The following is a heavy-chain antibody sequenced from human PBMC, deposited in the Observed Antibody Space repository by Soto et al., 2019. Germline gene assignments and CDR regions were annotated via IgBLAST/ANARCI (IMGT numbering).Heavy chain of an antibody. J-gene: IGHJ4*02. Sequence: QVQLVQSGAEVKKPGASVKVSCKASGYTFTGYYMHWVRQAPGQGLEWMGWINPNSGGTNYAQKFQGWVTMTRETSISTAYMELSRLRSDDTAVYYCARDQGDSSGSWGSYFDYWGQGTLVTVSS. CDR3: ARDQGDSSGSWGSYFDY. V-gene: IGHV1-2*04. CDR2: INPNSGGT. CDR1: GYTFTGYY. D-gene: IGHD3-22*01.